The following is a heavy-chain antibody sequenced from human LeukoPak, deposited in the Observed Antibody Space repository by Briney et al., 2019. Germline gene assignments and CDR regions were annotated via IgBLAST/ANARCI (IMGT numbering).Heavy chain of an antibody. CDR3: ARHHIAVGDIS. V-gene: IGHV4-59*08. CDR2: MYYSGNT. J-gene: IGHJ5*02. CDR1: GGSISSHY. Sequence: SETLSLTCSVSGGSISSHYWCWIRQPPGKGLEWIAHMYYSGNTKYNPSLKRRVTISVDTSKTQFSLKLSSATAADTAVYYCARHHIAVGDISWGQGTLVTVSS. D-gene: IGHD2-2*01.